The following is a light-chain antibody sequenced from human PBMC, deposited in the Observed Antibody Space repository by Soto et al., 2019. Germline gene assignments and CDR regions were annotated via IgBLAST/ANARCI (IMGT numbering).Light chain of an antibody. CDR1: MSDVGGYNY. J-gene: IGLJ1*01. Sequence: SAPTRPRSVSGSTGQSVTISCTGTMSDVGGYNYISWYQQHPGKAPKLIIYDVSKRPSGVPDRCSGSNYGNTASLTISGRQADDEADYYCCSYACNDTSVFGTGTTVT. CDR2: DVS. V-gene: IGLV2-11*01. CDR3: CSYACNDTSV.